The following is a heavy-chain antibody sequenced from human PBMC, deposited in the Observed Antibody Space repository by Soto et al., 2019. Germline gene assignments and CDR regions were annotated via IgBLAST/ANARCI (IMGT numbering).Heavy chain of an antibody. CDR3: ARGVTRIAARPVQYFDY. J-gene: IGHJ4*02. CDR2: IIPIFGTA. Sequence: WASVKVSCKASGGTFSSYAISWVRQAPGQGLEWMGGIIPIFGTANYAQKFQGRVTITADESTSTAYMELSSLRSEDTAVYYCARGVTRIAARPVQYFDYWGQGTRVTVSS. D-gene: IGHD6-6*01. CDR1: GGTFSSYA. V-gene: IGHV1-69*13.